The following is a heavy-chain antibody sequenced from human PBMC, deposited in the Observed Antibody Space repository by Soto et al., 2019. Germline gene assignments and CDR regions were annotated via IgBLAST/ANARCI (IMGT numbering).Heavy chain of an antibody. D-gene: IGHD6-19*01. CDR3: ARDAVAGDTYFDY. V-gene: IGHV4-4*02. Sequence: SETLSLTCAVSSGSISSSNGWSWVRQPPGKGLEWIGEIYHSGSTNYNPSLKSRVTISVDKSKNQFSLKLSSVTAADTAVYYCARDAVAGDTYFDYWGQGTLVTVS. J-gene: IGHJ4*02. CDR1: SGSISSSNG. CDR2: IYHSGST.